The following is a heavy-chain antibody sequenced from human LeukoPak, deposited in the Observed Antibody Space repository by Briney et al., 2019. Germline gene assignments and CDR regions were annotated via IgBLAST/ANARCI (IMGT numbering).Heavy chain of an antibody. CDR2: ISYDGSNK. Sequence: QPGGSLRLSCAASGFTFSSYGMHWVRQAPGKGLEWVAVISYDGSNKYYADSVKGRFTISRDNSKNTLYLQMNSLRAEDTAVYYCAKDTGDDILTGEIDYWGQGTLVTVSS. V-gene: IGHV3-30*18. CDR3: AKDTGDDILTGEIDY. CDR1: GFTFSSYG. D-gene: IGHD3-9*01. J-gene: IGHJ4*02.